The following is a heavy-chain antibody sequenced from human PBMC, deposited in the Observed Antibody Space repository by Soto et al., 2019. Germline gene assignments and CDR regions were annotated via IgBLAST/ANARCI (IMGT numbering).Heavy chain of an antibody. V-gene: IGHV1-2*04. D-gene: IGHD2-2*01. CDR1: GYTFTGYY. J-gene: IGHJ5*02. CDR2: INPNSGGT. CDR3: AREYCSSTSCRDNNWFDP. Sequence: QVQLVQSGAEVKKTGASVKVSCKASGYTFTGYYMHWVRQAPGQGLEWMGWINPNSGGTNYAQKFQGWVTMTRDTSISTAYMELSRLRSDDTAVYYCAREYCSSTSCRDNNWFDPWGQGTLVTVSS.